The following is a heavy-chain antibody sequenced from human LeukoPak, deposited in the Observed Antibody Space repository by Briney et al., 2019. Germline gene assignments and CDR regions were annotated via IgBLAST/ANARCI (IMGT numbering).Heavy chain of an antibody. Sequence: SETLSLTCTVSGYSISSGYYWGWIRQPPGKGLEWIRSIYHSGSTYYNPSLKSRVTISVDTSKNQFSLKLSSVTAADTAVYYCARVPLSQPLLYSKYYFDYWGQGTLVTVSS. CDR1: GYSISSGYY. V-gene: IGHV4-38-2*02. CDR2: IYHSGST. D-gene: IGHD2-2*02. CDR3: ARVPLSQPLLYSKYYFDY. J-gene: IGHJ4*02.